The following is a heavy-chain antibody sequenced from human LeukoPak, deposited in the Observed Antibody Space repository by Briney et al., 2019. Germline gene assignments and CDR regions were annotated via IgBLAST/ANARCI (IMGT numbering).Heavy chain of an antibody. CDR2: IHTSGST. J-gene: IGHJ5*02. CDR1: GGSINSGGYF. CDR3: ARAIDSSARNGFDP. D-gene: IGHD3-22*01. Sequence: PSQTLSLTCTVSGGSINSGGYFWSWIRQPAGKGLEWIGRIHTSGSTNYNPSLKSRLTLSVDTSKNQLSLKLTSVTAADTAVYYCARAIDSSARNGFDPWGQGTLVTISS. V-gene: IGHV4-61*02.